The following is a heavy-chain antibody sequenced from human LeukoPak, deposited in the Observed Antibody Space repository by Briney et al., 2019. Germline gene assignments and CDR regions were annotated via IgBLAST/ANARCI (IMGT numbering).Heavy chain of an antibody. CDR2: ISSGGSTI. CDR1: GFTVSSNY. J-gene: IGHJ4*02. D-gene: IGHD1-1*01. V-gene: IGHV3-11*01. CDR3: ARRRDDVDS. Sequence: GGSLRLSCAASGFTVSSNYMSWVRQAPGKGLEWVPYISSGGSTIYYADSVKGRFTISRDNAKNSVYLQMDSLRAEDTAVYYCARRRDDVDSWGQGTLVTVSS.